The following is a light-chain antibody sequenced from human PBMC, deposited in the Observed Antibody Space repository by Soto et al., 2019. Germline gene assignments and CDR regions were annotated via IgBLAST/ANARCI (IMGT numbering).Light chain of an antibody. V-gene: IGKV1-5*01. Sequence: DIQMTQSPSTLSASVGDRVTITCRASQRISSWLAWYQQKPGKAPKLLIYDASSLESGVPSRFSGSGSGTEFTLTISSLQPDDFATYYCQQYNSYSYTFGQGTKLESK. CDR2: DAS. CDR3: QQYNSYSYT. J-gene: IGKJ2*01. CDR1: QRISSW.